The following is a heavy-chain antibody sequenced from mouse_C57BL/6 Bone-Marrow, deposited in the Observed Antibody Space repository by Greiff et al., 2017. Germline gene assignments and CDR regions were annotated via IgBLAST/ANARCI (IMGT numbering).Heavy chain of an antibody. CDR3: ARADDGFGLAY. D-gene: IGHD2-3*01. CDR2: FHPYNDDT. CDR1: GYTFTTYP. J-gene: IGHJ3*01. Sequence: QVQLKESGAELVKPGASVKMSCKASGYTFTTYPIEWMKQNHGKSLEWIGNFHPYNDDTKYNEKFKGKATFTVEKSSSTVYLELSRLTSDDSAVYYCARADDGFGLAYWGQGTLVTVSA. V-gene: IGHV1-47*01.